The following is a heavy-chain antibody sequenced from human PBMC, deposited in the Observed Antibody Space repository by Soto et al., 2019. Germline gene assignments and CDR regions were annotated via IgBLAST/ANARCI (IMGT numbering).Heavy chain of an antibody. CDR3: ASFVGYYPWYIDL. CDR2: IKQDGSDK. Sequence: GGSLRLSCAASGFTFSSYWMSWVRQAPGKGLEWVANIKQDGSDKYYVDSVKGRFTISRDNAKNSLYLQMNSLRAEDTAVYYCASFVGYYPWYIDLWGRGTLVTVSS. J-gene: IGHJ2*01. D-gene: IGHD4-17*01. V-gene: IGHV3-7*01. CDR1: GFTFSSYW.